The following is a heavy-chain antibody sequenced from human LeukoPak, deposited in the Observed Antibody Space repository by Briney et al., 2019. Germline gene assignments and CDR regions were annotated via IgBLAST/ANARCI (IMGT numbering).Heavy chain of an antibody. J-gene: IGHJ4*02. CDR1: GYSFTTYW. D-gene: IGHD6-19*01. V-gene: IGHV5-51*01. CDR3: ARRASGAVAGTAY. CDR2: IYPGDSDT. Sequence: GESLKISCKGSGYSFTTYWIDWVRQMPGKGMEWMGIIYPGDSDTRYSPSFQGQVTISADKSISTAYLQWSSLKASDTAMYYCARRASGAVAGTAYWGQGTLVTVSS.